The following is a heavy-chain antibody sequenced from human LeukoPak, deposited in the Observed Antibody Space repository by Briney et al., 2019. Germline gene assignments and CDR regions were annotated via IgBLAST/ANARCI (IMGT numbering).Heavy chain of an antibody. CDR3: ARVPDYGDYVGSFDY. CDR1: GGSISSGGYY. Sequence: SETLSLICTVSGGSISSGGYYWSWIRQHPGKGLEWIGYIYYSGSTYYNPSLKSRVTISVDTSKNQFSLKLSSVTAADTAVYYCARVPDYGDYVGSFDYWGQGTLVTVSS. V-gene: IGHV4-31*03. CDR2: IYYSGST. J-gene: IGHJ4*02. D-gene: IGHD4-17*01.